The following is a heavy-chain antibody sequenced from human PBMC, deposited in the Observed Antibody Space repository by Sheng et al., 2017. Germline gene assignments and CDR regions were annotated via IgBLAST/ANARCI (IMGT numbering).Heavy chain of an antibody. V-gene: IGHV1-18*01. D-gene: IGHD1-20*01. J-gene: IGHJ5*02. CDR2: ISANNGDR. Sequence: QVQLVQSGAEVKKPGASVKVSCQASGYTFTSYGISWVRQAPGQGLEWMGWISANNGDRHYAQKFQGRVTLATDTSTSTAYMELRSLRSDDTAVYYCARDDNRWWLVPWGQGTPVTVSS. CDR1: GYTFTSYG. CDR3: ARDDNRWWLVP.